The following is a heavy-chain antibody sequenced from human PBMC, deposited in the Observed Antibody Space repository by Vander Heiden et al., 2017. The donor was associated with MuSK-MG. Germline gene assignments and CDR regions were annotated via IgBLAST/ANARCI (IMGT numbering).Heavy chain of an antibody. V-gene: IGHV1-2*02. D-gene: IGHD3-3*01. CDR1: GYTFTGYY. CDR3: ARDGITIFGVVTSNYYYYGMDV. Sequence: QVQLVQSGAEVKKPGASVKVSCKASGYTFTGYYMHWVRQDPGQGLEWMGWIKPNSGGTNYAQKFQGRVTMTRDTSISTAYMELSRLRSDDTAVYYCARDGITIFGVVTSNYYYYGMDVWGQGTTVTVSS. CDR2: IKPNSGGT. J-gene: IGHJ6*02.